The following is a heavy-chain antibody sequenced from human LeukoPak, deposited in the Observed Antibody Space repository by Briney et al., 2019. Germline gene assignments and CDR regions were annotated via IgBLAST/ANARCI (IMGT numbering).Heavy chain of an antibody. CDR1: AFTFSSYS. CDR2: ISSTSDYI. CDR3: VRDRECFRPDGFDI. Sequence: GGSLRLSCAASAFTFSSYSMNWVRQAPGKGLEWVSSISSTSDYIYYADSVKGRFAITRDNAKNPLYLQLNSLRAEDTAVYYCVRDRECFRPDGFDIWGQGTMVTVSS. J-gene: IGHJ3*02. D-gene: IGHD5-24*01. V-gene: IGHV3-21*01.